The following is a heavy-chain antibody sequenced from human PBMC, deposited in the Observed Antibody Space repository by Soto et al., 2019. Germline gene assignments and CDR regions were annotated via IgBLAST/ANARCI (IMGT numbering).Heavy chain of an antibody. V-gene: IGHV3-21*01. J-gene: IGHJ4*02. CDR2: ISSSGSYI. D-gene: IGHD5-18*01. CDR1: GFTFSNFA. Sequence: PGGSLRLSCAASGFTFSNFAMNWVRQAPGRGLEWLSAISSSGSYIYYADSVRGRFTISRDNAKISVFLQMNSLRADDTAVYYCAREGDSYGPYYVDYWGQRPLATVS. CDR3: AREGDSYGPYYVDY.